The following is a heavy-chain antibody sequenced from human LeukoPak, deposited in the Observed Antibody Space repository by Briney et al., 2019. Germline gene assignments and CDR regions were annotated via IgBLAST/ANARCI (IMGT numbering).Heavy chain of an antibody. CDR1: GFTFDDYA. Sequence: PGRSLRLSCAASGFTFDDYAMHWVRQAPGKGLEWVSGISWNSGSIGYADSVKGRFTISRDNAKNSLYLQMNSLRAEDTALYYCAKDMKRYFDWLLGIWGQGTMVTVSS. J-gene: IGHJ3*02. CDR3: AKDMKRYFDWLLGI. CDR2: ISWNSGSI. D-gene: IGHD3-9*01. V-gene: IGHV3-9*01.